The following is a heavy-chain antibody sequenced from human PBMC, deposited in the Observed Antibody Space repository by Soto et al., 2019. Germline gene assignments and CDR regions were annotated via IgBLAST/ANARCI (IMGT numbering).Heavy chain of an antibody. V-gene: IGHV3-11*01. CDR2: ISSSGSTI. CDR1: GFTFSDYY. CDR3: ARDRYSDIVVGEPEPRFDY. D-gene: IGHD2-15*01. J-gene: IGHJ4*02. Sequence: GGSLRLSCAASGFTFSDYYMSWIRQAPGKGLEWVSYISSSGSTIYYADSVKGRFTISRDNAKNSLYLQMNSLRAEDTAVYYCARDRYSDIVVGEPEPRFDYWGQGTLVTVSS.